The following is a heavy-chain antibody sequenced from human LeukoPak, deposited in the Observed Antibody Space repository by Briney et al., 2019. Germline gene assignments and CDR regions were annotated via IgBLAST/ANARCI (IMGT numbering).Heavy chain of an antibody. Sequence: SETLSLTCAVYGGSFSGYYWSWIRQPPGKGLEWIGEINHSGSTNYNPSLKSRVTISVNTSKNQFSLKLSSVTAADTAVYYCARGEIEGEFDYWGQGTLVTVSS. CDR1: GGSFSGYY. V-gene: IGHV4-34*01. CDR3: ARGEIEGEFDY. D-gene: IGHD5-24*01. CDR2: INHSGST. J-gene: IGHJ4*02.